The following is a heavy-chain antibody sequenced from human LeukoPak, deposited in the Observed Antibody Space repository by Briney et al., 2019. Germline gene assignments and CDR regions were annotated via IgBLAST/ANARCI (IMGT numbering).Heavy chain of an antibody. CDR1: GGTFSSYA. D-gene: IGHD6-13*01. CDR3: ARGYSSPTDFDY. Sequence: ASVKVSCKASGGTFSSYAISWVRQAPGQGLEWMGGIIPIFGTANYAQKFQGRVTITADKSTSTAYMELSSLRSEDTAVYYCARGYSSPTDFDYWGQGTLVTVSS. V-gene: IGHV1-69*06. CDR2: IIPIFGTA. J-gene: IGHJ4*02.